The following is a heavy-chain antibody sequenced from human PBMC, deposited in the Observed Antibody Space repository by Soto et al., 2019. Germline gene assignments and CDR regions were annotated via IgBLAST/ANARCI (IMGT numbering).Heavy chain of an antibody. Sequence: QVQLVESGGGVVQPGRSLRLSCAASGFTFSSYGMHWVRQAPGKGLEWVAVISYDGSNKYYADSVKGRFTISRDNSKNTLYLHMNSLRAEDTAVYYCAKIRRPDSSGYYWSYWYFDLWGRGTLVTVSS. CDR3: AKIRRPDSSGYYWSYWYFDL. D-gene: IGHD3-22*01. CDR1: GFTFSSYG. V-gene: IGHV3-30*18. CDR2: ISYDGSNK. J-gene: IGHJ2*01.